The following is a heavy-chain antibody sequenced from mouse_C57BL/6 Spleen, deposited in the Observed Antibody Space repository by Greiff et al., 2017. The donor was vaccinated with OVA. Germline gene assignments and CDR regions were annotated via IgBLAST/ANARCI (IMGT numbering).Heavy chain of an antibody. CDR2: IYIGNGYT. V-gene: IGHV1-58*01. J-gene: IGHJ1*03. CDR3: ARDPSYGSSSHWYFDV. CDR1: GYTFTSYG. Sequence: VHVKQSGAELVRPGSSVKMSCKTSGYTFTSYGINWVKQRPGQGLEWIGYIYIGNGYTEYNEKFKGKATLTSDTSSSTAYMQLSSLTSEDSAIYFCARDPSYGSSSHWYFDVWGTGTTVTVSS. D-gene: IGHD1-1*01.